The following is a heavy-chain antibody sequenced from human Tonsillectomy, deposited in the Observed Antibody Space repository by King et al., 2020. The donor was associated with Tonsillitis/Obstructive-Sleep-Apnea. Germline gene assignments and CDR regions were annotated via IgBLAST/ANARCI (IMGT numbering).Heavy chain of an antibody. CDR1: GGSFSGYY. CDR2: INHSGST. V-gene: IGHV4-34*01. D-gene: IGHD6-19*01. J-gene: IGHJ4*02. Sequence: VQLQQWGAGLLKPSETLSLTCAVYGGSFSGYYWSWIRQPPGKGLEWIGEINHSGSTNYNPSLKSRVTISVDTSKNQFSLKLSSVTAADTAVYYCASKSLFIAVTTGSLGYFDYWGQGTLVTVSS. CDR3: ASKSLFIAVTTGSLGYFDY.